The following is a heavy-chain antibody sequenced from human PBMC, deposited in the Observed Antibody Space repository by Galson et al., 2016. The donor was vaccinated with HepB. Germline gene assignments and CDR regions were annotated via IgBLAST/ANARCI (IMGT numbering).Heavy chain of an antibody. Sequence: SLRLSCAASGFTFSSYGIHWVRQAPGKGLEWVAVIWYDGSNEYYADSVKGRFTISRDNSKNTLYLQMNSLRAEDTAVYYCARAFIVGAITSYGMDVWGQGATVTVSS. CDR3: ARAFIVGAITSYGMDV. V-gene: IGHV3-33*01. D-gene: IGHD1-26*01. CDR1: GFTFSSYG. J-gene: IGHJ6*02. CDR2: IWYDGSNE.